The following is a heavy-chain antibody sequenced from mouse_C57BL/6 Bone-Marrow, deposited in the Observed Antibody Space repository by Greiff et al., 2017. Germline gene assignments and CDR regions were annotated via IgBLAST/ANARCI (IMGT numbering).Heavy chain of an antibody. D-gene: IGHD2-1*01. CDR1: GYTFTSYW. J-gene: IGHJ2*01. CDR3: ARRNYGNFYCDY. V-gene: IGHV1-64*01. Sequence: QVQLQQPGAELVKPGASVKLSCKASGYTFTSYWMHWVKQRPGQGLEWIGMIHPNSGSTNYNEKFKSKATLTVDKSSSTAYMQLSSLTSEDSAVYYCARRNYGNFYCDYWGQGTTLTVSS. CDR2: IHPNSGST.